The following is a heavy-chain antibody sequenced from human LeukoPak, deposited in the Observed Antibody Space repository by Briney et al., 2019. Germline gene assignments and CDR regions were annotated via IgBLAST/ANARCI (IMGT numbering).Heavy chain of an antibody. CDR1: GDSNSSSY. CDR2: IHHSGTT. Sequence: SETLSLTCIVSGDSNSSSYWTWIRQPPGKGLEWIGYIHHSGTTSYNPSLKSRVTISLNTSKNQFSLRLSSVTAADTAVYFCARDSGYCDTTACTDYFDLWGQGTLVAVST. D-gene: IGHD2/OR15-2a*01. CDR3: ARDSGYCDTTACTDYFDL. V-gene: IGHV4-59*01. J-gene: IGHJ4*02.